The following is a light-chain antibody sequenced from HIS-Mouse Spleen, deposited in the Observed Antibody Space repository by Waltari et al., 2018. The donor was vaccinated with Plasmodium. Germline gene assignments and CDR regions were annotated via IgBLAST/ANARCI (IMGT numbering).Light chain of an antibody. CDR3: CSYAGSYTWV. V-gene: IGLV2-11*01. CDR2: DVS. J-gene: IGLJ3*02. CDR1: SSDVGRSNL. Sequence: QSALTQPRSVSGSPGQSVTISCTRTSSDVGRSNLFPWYQQHPGKAPKLRIYDVSKRPSGVPDRFSGSKSGNTASLTISGLQAEDEADYYCCSYAGSYTWVFGGGTKLTVL.